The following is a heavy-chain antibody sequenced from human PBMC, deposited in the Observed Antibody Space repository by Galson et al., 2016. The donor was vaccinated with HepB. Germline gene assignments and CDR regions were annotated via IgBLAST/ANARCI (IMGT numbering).Heavy chain of an antibody. CDR1: GFTFGSYG. CDR3: AKDLKLWSFFFDY. D-gene: IGHD3-10*01. Sequence: SLRLSCAASGFTFGSYGMTWVRQPPGKGLECVASISRRGDSTDYADSVRGRFTISRDNSKNTLFLQMNSLGAEDTAVYYCAKDLKLWSFFFDYWGQGILVSVSS. V-gene: IGHV3-23*01. J-gene: IGHJ4*02. CDR2: ISRRGDST.